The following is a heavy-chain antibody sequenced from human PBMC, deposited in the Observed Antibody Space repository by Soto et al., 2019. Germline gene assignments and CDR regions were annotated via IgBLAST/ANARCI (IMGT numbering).Heavy chain of an antibody. CDR2: IKEAGSEK. CDR3: AITMVWGAISDYYYGIDV. V-gene: IGHV3-7*02. CDR1: GFTFSSYS. J-gene: IGHJ6*02. Sequence: GGSLRLSCKASGFTFSSYSMNWVRQAPGRGLEWVANIKEAGSEKYYVDSVKGRFTISRDNAKNSLYLQMNSLRAEDTAVYYCAITMVWGAISDYYYGIDVWGQGTTVTVSS. D-gene: IGHD3-10*01.